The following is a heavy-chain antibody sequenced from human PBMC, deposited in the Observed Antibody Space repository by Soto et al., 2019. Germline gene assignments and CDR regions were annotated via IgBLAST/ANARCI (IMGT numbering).Heavy chain of an antibody. D-gene: IGHD2-15*01. CDR2: IRSKAYNYAT. Sequence: EVQLLESGGGLVQPGGSLRLSCAASGFTFSSYAMSWVRQAPGKGLEWVGRIRSKAYNYATAYAASVEGRFTVSRDDSKNTAYLQMNSLKSEDTAVYYCSRLVVWGQGSLVTVSS. J-gene: IGHJ4*02. V-gene: IGHV3-73*01. CDR1: GFTFSSYA. CDR3: SRLVV.